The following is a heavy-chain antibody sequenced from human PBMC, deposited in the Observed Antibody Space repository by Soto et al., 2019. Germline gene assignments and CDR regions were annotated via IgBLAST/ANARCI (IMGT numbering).Heavy chain of an antibody. J-gene: IGHJ4*02. D-gene: IGHD3-16*01. CDR2: IYYSGST. CDR1: GGSISSGGYY. CDR3: ASLGGLPYLFDY. V-gene: IGHV4-31*03. Sequence: SETLSLTCTVSGGSISSGGYYWSWIRQHPGKGLGWIGYIYYSGSTYYNPSLKSRVTISVDTSKNQFSLKLSSVTAADTAVYYCASLGGLPYLFDYWGQGTLVTSPQ.